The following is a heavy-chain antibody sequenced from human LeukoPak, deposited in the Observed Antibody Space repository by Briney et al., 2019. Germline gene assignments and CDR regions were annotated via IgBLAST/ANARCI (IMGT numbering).Heavy chain of an antibody. CDR1: GYTITGYY. V-gene: IGHV1-2*02. J-gene: IGHJ3*02. D-gene: IGHD3-3*01. CDR3: ARKRGVGVDTNAFDM. CDR2: INPNSDGS. Sequence: ASVKVSCKASGYTITGYYMHWVRQAPGQGLEWMGWINPNSDGSIYAQKFQGRVTMTRDTSINTAYMELSRLRSDDTAVYYCARKRGVGVDTNAFDMWGQGTMVTVSS.